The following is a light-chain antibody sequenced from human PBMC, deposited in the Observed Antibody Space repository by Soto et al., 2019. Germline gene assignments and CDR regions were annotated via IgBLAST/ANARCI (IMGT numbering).Light chain of an antibody. CDR1: QSVRSN. CDR2: GAS. Sequence: VMTQSPATLSVSPGERATLSCRASQSVRSNLAWYQQKPGQAPRLLIYGASNSVSGIPATFSGSGSGTEFTLTISSLQSEDFAVYYCQQYNNWPAITFGQGTRLEIK. V-gene: IGKV3D-15*01. CDR3: QQYNNWPAIT. J-gene: IGKJ5*01.